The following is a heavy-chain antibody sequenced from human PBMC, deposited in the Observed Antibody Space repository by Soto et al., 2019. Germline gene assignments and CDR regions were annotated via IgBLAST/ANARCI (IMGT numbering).Heavy chain of an antibody. Sequence: EVQLVDSGGGLVQPGGSLRVSCAASGFTFSTYSMIWVRQAPGKGLEWVSYMSSRSLTIYYTDSVKGRFTISRDNAQNSLYLQMNSLRDEDTAVYYCARGGSSSDHVMDVWGQGTTVTVSS. D-gene: IGHD6-6*01. CDR2: MSSRSLTI. J-gene: IGHJ6*02. V-gene: IGHV3-48*02. CDR3: ARGGSSSDHVMDV. CDR1: GFTFSTYS.